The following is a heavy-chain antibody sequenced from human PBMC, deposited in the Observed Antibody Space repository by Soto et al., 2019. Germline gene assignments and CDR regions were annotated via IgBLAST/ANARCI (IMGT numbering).Heavy chain of an antibody. J-gene: IGHJ6*02. CDR1: GGSFSGYY. CDR2: INHSGST. V-gene: IGHV4-34*01. CDR3: ARGAYSSGWYDYYYYGMDV. D-gene: IGHD6-19*01. Sequence: SETLSLTCAVYGGSFSGYYWSWILQPPGKGLEWIGEINHSGSTNYNPSLKSRVTISVDTSKNQFSLKLSSVTAADTAVYYCARGAYSSGWYDYYYYGMDVWGQGTTVTVSS.